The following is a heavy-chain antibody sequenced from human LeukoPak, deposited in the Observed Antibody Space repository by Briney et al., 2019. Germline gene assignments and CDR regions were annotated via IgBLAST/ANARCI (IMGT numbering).Heavy chain of an antibody. CDR1: GYTFTSYG. V-gene: IGHV1-18*01. CDR2: ISAYNGNT. CDR3: ARDEYSSSWYSLKYYYYGMDV. J-gene: IGHJ6*02. Sequence: ASVKVSCKASGYTFTSYGISWVRQAPGQGLEWMGWISAYNGNTNYAQKLQGRVTMTTDTSTSTAYMELKSLRSDDTAVYYCARDEYSSSWYSLKYYYYGMDVWGQGTTVTVSS. D-gene: IGHD6-13*01.